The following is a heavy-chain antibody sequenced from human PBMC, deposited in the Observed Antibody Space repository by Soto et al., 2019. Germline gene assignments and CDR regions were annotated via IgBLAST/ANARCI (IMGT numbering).Heavy chain of an antibody. CDR3: AGDRDPMTTRGFDP. J-gene: IGHJ5*02. CDR2: ISYDGSNK. V-gene: IGHV3-30-3*01. Sequence: QVQLVESGGGVVQPGRSLRLSCAASGFTFSSYAMHWVRQAPGKGLEWVAVISYDGSNKYYADSVKGRFTISRDNSRNPLYLQMNSLRAEDTAVYYCAGDRDPMTTRGFDPWGQGTLVTVSS. D-gene: IGHD4-17*01. CDR1: GFTFSSYA.